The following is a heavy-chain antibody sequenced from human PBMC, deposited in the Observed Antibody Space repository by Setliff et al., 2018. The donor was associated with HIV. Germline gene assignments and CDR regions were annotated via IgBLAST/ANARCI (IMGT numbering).Heavy chain of an antibody. CDR3: ANPHDGGAFDV. J-gene: IGHJ3*01. D-gene: IGHD1-1*01. CDR1: GGTFKNLA. CDR2: VIPSFATA. Sequence: VASVKVSCKASGGTFKNLAISWVRQAPGQGLEWMGGVIPSFATANYAQKFQGRITITADELTSTVYMDLNSLKSEDSAVYYCANPHDGGAFDVWGQGTEVTVSS. V-gene: IGHV1-69*13.